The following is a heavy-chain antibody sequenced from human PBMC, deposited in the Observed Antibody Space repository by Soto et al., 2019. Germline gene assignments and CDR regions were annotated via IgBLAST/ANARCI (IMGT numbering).Heavy chain of an antibody. CDR1: GGSISNYY. Sequence: QVQLQESGPGLVKPSETLSLTCTVSGGSISNYYWSWIRQPPGKGLEWIGYIYYSGSTNYNPSLKSRVTISVDTSKNQISLKLSSVTAADTAVYYCARRYGGNLDYWRQGTLVTVSS. D-gene: IGHD2-15*01. V-gene: IGHV4-59*08. CDR2: IYYSGST. J-gene: IGHJ4*02. CDR3: ARRYGGNLDY.